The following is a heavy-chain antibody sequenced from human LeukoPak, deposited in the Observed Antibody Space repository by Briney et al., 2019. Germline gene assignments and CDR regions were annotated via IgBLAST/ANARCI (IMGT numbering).Heavy chain of an antibody. Sequence: GGSLRLSCAAPGFTFSSYGMHWVRQAPGKGLEWVAFIRYDGSNKYYADSVKGRFTISRDNSKNTLYLQMNSLRAEDTAVYYCAKLGYDFWSGYSPFDYWGQGTLVTVSS. CDR3: AKLGYDFWSGYSPFDY. CDR1: GFTFSSYG. J-gene: IGHJ4*02. D-gene: IGHD3-3*01. CDR2: IRYDGSNK. V-gene: IGHV3-30*02.